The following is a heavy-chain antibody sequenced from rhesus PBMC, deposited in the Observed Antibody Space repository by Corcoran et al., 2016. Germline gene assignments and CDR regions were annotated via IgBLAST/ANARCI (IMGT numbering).Heavy chain of an antibody. CDR2: IYWDDDK. V-gene: IGHV2-1*01. CDR1: GFSLSTRGMG. J-gene: IGHJ4*01. Sequence: QVTLKESGPALVTPTQTLTLTCTFSGFSLSTRGMGVVWILPPPGKTLEWLAHIYWDDDKSYRTSLKSRLTITKDTSKNQVVLTMTNMDPVDTATYYCARRTSIAAADYWGQGVLVTVSS. D-gene: IGHD6-25*01. CDR3: ARRTSIAAADY.